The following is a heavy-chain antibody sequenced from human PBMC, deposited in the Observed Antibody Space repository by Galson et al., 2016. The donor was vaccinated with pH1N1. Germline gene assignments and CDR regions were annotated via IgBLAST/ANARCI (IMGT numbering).Heavy chain of an antibody. CDR2: INPNSGGT. D-gene: IGHD5/OR15-5a*01. CDR1: GYTFTDTY. V-gene: IGHV1-2*02. Sequence: SVKVSCKASGYTFTDTYMHWVRQAPGQGLEWMGWINPNSGGTKYAQNFEGRVTMTRDTSIRTAYMELSRLRSDDTAVYYCACSTTSTFFDLWGRGTLVTVAS. J-gene: IGHJ2*01. CDR3: ACSTTSTFFDL.